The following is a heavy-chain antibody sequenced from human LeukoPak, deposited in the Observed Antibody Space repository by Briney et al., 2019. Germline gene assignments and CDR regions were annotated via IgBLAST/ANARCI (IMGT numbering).Heavy chain of an antibody. J-gene: IGHJ5*02. V-gene: IGHV3-30-3*01. CDR3: ARELDYRHWFDP. Sequence: GGSLRLSCAASGFTFSSYAMHWVRQAPGKGLEWVAVISYDGSNKYYADSVKGRFTISRDNSMNTLYLQMNSLRAEDTAVYYCARELDYRHWFDPWGQGTLVTVSS. CDR2: ISYDGSNK. D-gene: IGHD4-11*01. CDR1: GFTFSSYA.